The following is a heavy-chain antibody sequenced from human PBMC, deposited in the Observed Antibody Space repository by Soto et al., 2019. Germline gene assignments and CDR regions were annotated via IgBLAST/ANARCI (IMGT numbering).Heavy chain of an antibody. J-gene: IGHJ3*01. Sequence: SETLSLTCAVYGGSFSGYFWNWIRQTPGKGLEWIGKVNHSGRNNYNPSLKSRVTISLDMSKNQISLKLTSVTAADTAVYYCARGGSSDWQVAFDFWGQGTMVTVS. D-gene: IGHD6-19*01. V-gene: IGHV4-34*01. CDR1: GGSFSGYF. CDR3: ARGGSSDWQVAFDF. CDR2: VNHSGRN.